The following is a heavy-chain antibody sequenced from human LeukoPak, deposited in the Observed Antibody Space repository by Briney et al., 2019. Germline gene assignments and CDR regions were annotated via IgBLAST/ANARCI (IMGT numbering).Heavy chain of an antibody. Sequence: GGSLRLSCAASGFTFSSYWRSWARQAPGKGLEWLAKIKKDESEKYYVDSVKGRFTISRDNAKNSLYLQMNSLRAEDTAVYYCARDVYGDYFFDPGPVAFDPWGQGTLVTVSS. CDR3: ARDVYGDYFFDPGPVAFDP. D-gene: IGHD4-17*01. CDR1: GFTFSSYW. CDR2: IKKDESEK. J-gene: IGHJ5*02. V-gene: IGHV3-7*01.